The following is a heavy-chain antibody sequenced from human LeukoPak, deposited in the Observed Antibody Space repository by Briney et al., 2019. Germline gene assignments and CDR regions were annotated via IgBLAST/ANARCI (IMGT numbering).Heavy chain of an antibody. CDR3: TRVTYSSSSISLDAFDF. CDR1: GGSINNYY. J-gene: IGHJ3*01. D-gene: IGHD6-6*01. V-gene: IGHV4-59*12. CDR2: VYYSGST. Sequence: SETLSLTCTVSGGSINNYYWSWIRQPPGKGLEWIGYVYYSGSTNYNPSLRSRVTMSIDTSKNQLSLKLSSVTAAGTSVYYCTRVTYSSSSISLDAFDFGGQGTMVTVSS.